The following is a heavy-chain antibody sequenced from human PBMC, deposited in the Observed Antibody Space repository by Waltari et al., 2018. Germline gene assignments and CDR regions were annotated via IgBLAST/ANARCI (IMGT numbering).Heavy chain of an antibody. CDR3: ARVGVYYGSGSYYNFDY. J-gene: IGHJ4*02. CDR2: INPNSGGT. V-gene: IGHV1-2*02. CDR1: GYTFTGYY. D-gene: IGHD3-10*01. Sequence: QVQLVQSGAEVKKPGASVKVSCKASGYTFTGYYMHWVRQAPGQGLEWMGWINPNSGGTNYAQKVQGRVTMTRDTSISTAYMELSRLRSDDTAVYYCARVGVYYGSGSYYNFDYWGQGTLVTVSS.